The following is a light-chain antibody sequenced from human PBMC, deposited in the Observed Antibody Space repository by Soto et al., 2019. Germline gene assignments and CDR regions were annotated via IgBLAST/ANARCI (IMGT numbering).Light chain of an antibody. Sequence: DIHMTQSPSSLSASVGDTVTISCRASQNMDMYLNWYQQKPGKAPRVLISGASSLQSGVPSRFSGSGSVTEFTLTISSLQPDDFATYYCQQYNSYSWTFGQGTKVDIK. CDR2: GAS. V-gene: IGKV1-5*01. CDR1: QNMDMY. CDR3: QQYNSYSWT. J-gene: IGKJ1*01.